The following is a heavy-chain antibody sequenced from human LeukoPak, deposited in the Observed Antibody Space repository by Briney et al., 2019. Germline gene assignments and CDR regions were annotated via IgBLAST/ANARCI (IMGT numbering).Heavy chain of an antibody. CDR3: ARKRGYSYGSLDY. Sequence: SETLSLTCAVYGGSFSGYYWSWIRQPPGKGLEWIGEINHSGSTNYNPSLKSRVTISVDTSKNQFSLKLSSVTAADTAVYYCARKRGYSYGSLDYWGQGTLVTVSS. J-gene: IGHJ4*02. V-gene: IGHV4-34*01. D-gene: IGHD5-18*01. CDR1: GGSFSGYY. CDR2: INHSGST.